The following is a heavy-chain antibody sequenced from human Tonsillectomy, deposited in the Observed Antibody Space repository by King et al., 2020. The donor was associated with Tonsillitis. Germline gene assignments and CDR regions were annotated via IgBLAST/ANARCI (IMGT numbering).Heavy chain of an antibody. Sequence: VQLVESGGGVVQPGRSLRLSCAASGFTINNYAMNWVRQAPGKGLEWVAVISYDGKAKSYAKSEKGRFTISRDNSENTIYLQMNSLRPEDTAVYYCARDVGPGVAAAGTLDPWGQGTLVTVSS. J-gene: IGHJ5*02. CDR2: ISYDGKAK. CDR1: GFTINNYA. D-gene: IGHD6-13*01. V-gene: IGHV3-30*04. CDR3: ARDVGPGVAAAGTLDP.